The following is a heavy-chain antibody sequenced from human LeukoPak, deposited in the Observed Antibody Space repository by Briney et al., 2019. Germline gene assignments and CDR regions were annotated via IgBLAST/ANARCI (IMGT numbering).Heavy chain of an antibody. CDR2: ISYDGSNK. J-gene: IGHJ4*02. Sequence: PGGSLRLSCAAYGFTFSSYAMPWVRQAPGKGLEWEAVISYDGSNKYYLDSVKGRFTISRDNSKNTLYLQMSSLRAEDTAVYYCARDRSVYCSGGSCHVFDYWGEGTLVTVSS. V-gene: IGHV3-30*15. CDR3: ARDRSVYCSGGSCHVFDY. CDR1: GFTFSSYA. D-gene: IGHD2-15*01.